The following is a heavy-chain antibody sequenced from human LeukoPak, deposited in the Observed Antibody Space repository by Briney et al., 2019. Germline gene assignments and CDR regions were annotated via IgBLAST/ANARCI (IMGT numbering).Heavy chain of an antibody. CDR1: GFTFSDYA. CDR3: GKDPNGDYVGALDF. D-gene: IGHD4-17*01. CDR2: IRGTSGTT. J-gene: IGHJ3*01. Sequence: GGSLRLSCAASGFTFSDYALIWVRQAPGKGLEWISAIRGTSGTTYYADSVKGRCTISRDNSRNTVYLQMNSLRAEDTALYFCGKDPNGDYVGALDFWGPGTMVTVSS. V-gene: IGHV3-23*01.